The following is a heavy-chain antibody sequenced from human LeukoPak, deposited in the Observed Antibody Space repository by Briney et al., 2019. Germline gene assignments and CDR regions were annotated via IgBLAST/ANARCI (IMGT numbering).Heavy chain of an antibody. CDR1: EYTFTTYA. V-gene: IGHV1-3*01. J-gene: IGHJ4*02. CDR3: AKGLHAVYFDH. CDR2: INAGNNKT. Sequence: ASVKVSCKASEYTFTTYAIHWVRQAPGQRLEWMGWINAGNNKTKYSQKFQGRVTITRDTSASTAYMEVSSLRSEDTAVYYCAKGLHAVYFDHWGQGTLVTVSS.